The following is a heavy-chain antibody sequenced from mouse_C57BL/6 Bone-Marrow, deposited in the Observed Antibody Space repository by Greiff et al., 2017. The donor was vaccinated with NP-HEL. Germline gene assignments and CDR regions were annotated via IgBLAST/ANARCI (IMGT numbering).Heavy chain of an antibody. V-gene: IGHV7-3*01. D-gene: IGHD2-4*01. J-gene: IGHJ4*01. CDR1: GFTFTDYY. CDR2: IRNKANGYTT. CDR3: ARSIYYDYADDPFYARDY. Sequence: DVMLVESGGGLVQPGGSLSLSCAASGFTFTDYYMSWVRQPPGKALEWLVFIRNKANGYTTEYSASVKVRFTIYRDNYQRILYLQMNALRDEDSATYYCARSIYYDYADDPFYARDYWGQGTSVTVSS.